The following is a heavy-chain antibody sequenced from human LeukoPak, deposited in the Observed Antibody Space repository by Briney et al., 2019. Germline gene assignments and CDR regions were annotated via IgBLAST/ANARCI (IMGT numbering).Heavy chain of an antibody. Sequence: GGSLRLSCAASGFIVSSNYMSWVRQAPGKGLEWVSVIYSGGDTYYADSVKGRFTISRDNSKNTLYLQMNSLRAEDTAVYYCARSRVSGSYGMDVWGQGTTVTVSS. CDR1: GFIVSSNY. D-gene: IGHD3-10*01. V-gene: IGHV3-66*01. CDR3: ARSRVSGSYGMDV. J-gene: IGHJ6*02. CDR2: IYSGGDT.